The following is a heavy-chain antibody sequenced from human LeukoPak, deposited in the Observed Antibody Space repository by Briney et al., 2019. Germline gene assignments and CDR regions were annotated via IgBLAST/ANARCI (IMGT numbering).Heavy chain of an antibody. D-gene: IGHD3-10*01. CDR3: ARVVLLRGVIYRYDY. V-gene: IGHV1-2*02. J-gene: IGHJ4*02. Sequence: ASVKVSCKASGSTFTDYYMHWVRQAPGQGLEWMGWINPNSGGTNFAQKFQGRVTMTRDTSISTAYMELSRLRSDDTAVYYCARVVLLRGVIYRYDYWGQGTLVTVSS. CDR1: GSTFTDYY. CDR2: INPNSGGT.